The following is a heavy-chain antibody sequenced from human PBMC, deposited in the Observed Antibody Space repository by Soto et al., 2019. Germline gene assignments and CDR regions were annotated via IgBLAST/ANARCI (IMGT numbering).Heavy chain of an antibody. CDR3: ARGVLH. CDR2: IYYSGST. CDR1: GGSISSGGCY. D-gene: IGHD3-16*01. Sequence: QVQLQESGPRLVKPSQTLSLTCTVSGGSISSGGCYWSWIRQNPGKGLEWIVSIYYSGSTYYNPSPNIRVTISVDPSKNLFSLERGAVNAAETALYYCARGVLHWGQGTLVTVSS. V-gene: IGHV4-31*03. J-gene: IGHJ4*02.